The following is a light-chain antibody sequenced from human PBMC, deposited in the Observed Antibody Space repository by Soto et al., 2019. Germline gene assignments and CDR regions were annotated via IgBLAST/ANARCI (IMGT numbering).Light chain of an antibody. CDR3: QQHGTSPPSWT. J-gene: IGKJ1*01. CDR2: GAS. V-gene: IGKV3-20*01. CDR1: QSVTSSY. Sequence: ETVLTQSPGTLSLSPGERATLFCRASQSVTSSYLAWYQQKPGQAPRLLIYGASSRATGIPDRFSGSGSGTDFKLTISRLEPEDFAVYYCQQHGTSPPSWTFGQGTKVAIK.